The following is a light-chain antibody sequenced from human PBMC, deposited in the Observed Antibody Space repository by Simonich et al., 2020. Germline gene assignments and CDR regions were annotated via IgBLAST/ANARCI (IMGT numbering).Light chain of an antibody. CDR2: DVS. CDR3: SSYTSSSPWV. V-gene: IGLV2-14*03. CDR1: SSDVGGLNY. J-gene: IGLJ3*02. Sequence: QSALTQPASVSGSPGQSITISFTGTSSDVGGLNYFSWYPQTPGKAPKLMIYDVSKRPSGGSNRFSGSKSGNTASLTISGLQAEDEADYYCSSYTSSSPWVFGGGTKLTVL.